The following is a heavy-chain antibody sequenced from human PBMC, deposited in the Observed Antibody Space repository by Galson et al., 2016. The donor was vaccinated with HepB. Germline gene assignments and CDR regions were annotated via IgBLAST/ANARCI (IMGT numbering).Heavy chain of an antibody. CDR2: IHSSGTT. CDR3: ARERGWKQRLYYFDY. V-gene: IGHV4-31*03. CDR1: GDSISSPGYY. Sequence: TLSLTCTVSGDSISSPGYYWSWIRQHPGKGLEWLGDIHSSGTTYYHPSLESRLTLSIDTSKNQFSLSLSATAAADTALYYCARERGWKQRLYYFDYWGQGTLVTVSS. D-gene: IGHD3-16*01. J-gene: IGHJ4*02.